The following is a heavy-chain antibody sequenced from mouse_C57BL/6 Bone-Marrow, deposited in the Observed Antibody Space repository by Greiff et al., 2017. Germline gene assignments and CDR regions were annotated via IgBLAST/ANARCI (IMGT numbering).Heavy chain of an antibody. Sequence: EVKLMESGGGLVQPGGSLKLSCAASGFTFSDYYMYWVRQTPEKRLEWVAYISNGGGSTYYPDTVKGRFTIPRDNAKNTLYLQMRRLKSEDTAMYYCARHITTVPYWDFDVWGTGTTVTVSS. CDR3: ARHITTVPYWDFDV. V-gene: IGHV5-12*01. CDR2: ISNGGGST. D-gene: IGHD1-1*01. CDR1: GFTFSDYY. J-gene: IGHJ1*03.